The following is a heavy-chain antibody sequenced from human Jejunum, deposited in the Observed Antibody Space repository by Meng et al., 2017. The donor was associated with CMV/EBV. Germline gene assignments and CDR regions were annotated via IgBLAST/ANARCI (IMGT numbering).Heavy chain of an antibody. J-gene: IGHJ5*01. CDR2: IYYSGRT. D-gene: IGHD5-24*01. CDR1: GGSVSSSSYY. CDR3: ARSIDGYRLVDFDS. V-gene: IGHV4-61*01. Sequence: SGGSVSSSSYYWSWIRQPPGKGLEWIGNIYYSGRTNDNPSLKSRLTMSVDTSKNEFSLKLSSVTAADTAVYFCARSIDGYRLVDFDSWGQGTAVTVSS.